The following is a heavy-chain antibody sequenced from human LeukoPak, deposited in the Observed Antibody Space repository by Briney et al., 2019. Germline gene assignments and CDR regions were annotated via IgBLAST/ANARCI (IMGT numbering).Heavy chain of an antibody. CDR1: GFTFSSYG. CDR2: ISFDGSNT. D-gene: IGHD3-22*01. J-gene: IGHJ6*02. Sequence: GRSLRLSCAASGFTFSSYGMHWVRQAPGKRLEWVAIISFDGSNTYYADSVKGRFTISRDNSKDTLYLQMNSLRAEDTAVYYCARTLVVVMYYGMDVWGQGTTVTVSS. V-gene: IGHV3-30*03. CDR3: ARTLVVVMYYGMDV.